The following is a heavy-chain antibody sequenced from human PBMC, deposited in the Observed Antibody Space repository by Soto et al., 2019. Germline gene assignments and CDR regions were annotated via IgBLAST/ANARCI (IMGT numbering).Heavy chain of an antibody. CDR1: GFTFSSYA. V-gene: IGHV3-23*01. J-gene: IGHJ4*02. CDR2: ISGSGAST. CDR3: AKTVLVLPEADYFDY. Sequence: EVQLLESGGGLVQPGGSLRLSCAASGFTFSSYAMSWVRQAPGKGLEWVSAISGSGASTYYADSVKGRFTISRDNSKNTLYLQMNSLRAEDTAVYYCAKTVLVLPEADYFDYWGQGTLVTVSS. D-gene: IGHD6-6*01.